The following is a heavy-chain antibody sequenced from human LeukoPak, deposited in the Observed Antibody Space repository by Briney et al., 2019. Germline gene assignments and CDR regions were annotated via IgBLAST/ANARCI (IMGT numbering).Heavy chain of an antibody. V-gene: IGHV1-46*01. CDR3: ARDLSRRGLYSSSSDYYYMHV. Sequence: ASVKVSCKASGHTFTSYCMHWVRQAPGQGPEWMGIINPSGGSTSYAQKFQGRVTMTRDTSTSTVYMELSSLRSEDTAVYYCARDLSRRGLYSSSSDYYYMHVWGKGTTVTVSS. D-gene: IGHD6-6*01. J-gene: IGHJ6*03. CDR2: INPSGGST. CDR1: GHTFTSYC.